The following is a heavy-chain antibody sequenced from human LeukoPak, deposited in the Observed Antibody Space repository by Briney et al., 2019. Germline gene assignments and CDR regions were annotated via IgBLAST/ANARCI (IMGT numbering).Heavy chain of an antibody. CDR3: AQKYSSGWYDQGFDY. D-gene: IGHD6-19*01. Sequence: GGSLRLSCAASGFTFSSYTMSWVRQAPGKGLEWVAFIRYDGSKKYYADSVKGRFTISRDNSKNTLYLQMNSLRGEDTALYYCAQKYSSGWYDQGFDYWGQGTRVTVSS. CDR2: IRYDGSKK. CDR1: GFTFSSYT. J-gene: IGHJ4*02. V-gene: IGHV3-30*02.